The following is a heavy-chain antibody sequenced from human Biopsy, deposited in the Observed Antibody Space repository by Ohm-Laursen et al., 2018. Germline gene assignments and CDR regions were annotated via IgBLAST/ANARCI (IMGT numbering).Heavy chain of an antibody. CDR1: GGTFSSFG. CDR3: AKRGVERGRPLAY. CDR2: INSMFGTT. J-gene: IGHJ4*02. Sequence: ESSVKVSCKASGGTFSSFGISWVRQAPGQGLEWMGEINSMFGTTNYAQTFQGRVTITADESTSTAYMEVSSLRSEDTVVYYCAKRGVERGRPLAYWGQGTLVTVSS. V-gene: IGHV1-69*01. D-gene: IGHD1-1*01.